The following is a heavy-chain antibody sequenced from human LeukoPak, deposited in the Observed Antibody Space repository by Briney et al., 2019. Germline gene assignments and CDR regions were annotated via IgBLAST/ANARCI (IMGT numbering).Heavy chain of an antibody. V-gene: IGHV3-23*01. CDR2: ISGSGGST. CDR3: ASPITRGNAFDI. D-gene: IGHD3-16*01. Sequence: SGGSLRLSCAASGFTFSSYAMSWVRQAPGKGLEWVSAISGSGGSTYYADSVKGRFTISRDNSKNTLYLQMNSLRAEETAVYYCASPITRGNAFDIWGQGTMVTVSS. J-gene: IGHJ3*02. CDR1: GFTFSSYA.